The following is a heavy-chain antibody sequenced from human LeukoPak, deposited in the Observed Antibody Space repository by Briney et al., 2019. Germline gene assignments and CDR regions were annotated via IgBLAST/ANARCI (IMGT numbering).Heavy chain of an antibody. D-gene: IGHD2-2*01. Sequence: GGSLRLSCAASGFTFDDYAMHWVRQAPGKGLEWVSGISWNSGSTYYADSVKGRFTISRDNTKNTLYLQMNSLRAEDTAVYYCAKDRHAPGRYCSSTSCFPFDSWGQGTLVTVSS. CDR1: GFTFDDYA. CDR2: ISWNSGST. CDR3: AKDRHAPGRYCSSTSCFPFDS. J-gene: IGHJ5*01. V-gene: IGHV3-23*01.